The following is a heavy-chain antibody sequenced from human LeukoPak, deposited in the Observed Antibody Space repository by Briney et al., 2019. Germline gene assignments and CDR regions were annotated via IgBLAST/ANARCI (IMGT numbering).Heavy chain of an antibody. J-gene: IGHJ6*03. CDR3: ARDPRYCSSTSCYEPPYYYYMDV. CDR1: GFTFSSYA. Sequence: GGSLRLSCAASGFTFSSYAMHWVRQAPGKGLEWGAVISYDGSNKYYADSVKGRFTISRDNSKNTLYLQMNSLRAEDTAVYYCARDPRYCSSTSCYEPPYYYYMDVWGKGTTVTVSS. V-gene: IGHV3-30*04. D-gene: IGHD2-2*01. CDR2: ISYDGSNK.